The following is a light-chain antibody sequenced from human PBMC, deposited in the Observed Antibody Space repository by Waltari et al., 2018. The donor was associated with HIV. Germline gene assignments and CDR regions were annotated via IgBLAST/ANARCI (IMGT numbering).Light chain of an antibody. CDR3: QQYNRPWT. CDR2: KAS. J-gene: IGKJ1*01. Sequence: DIQMTQSPSTLSASVGDRVTITCRARQSISTWLAWYQQKPGKAPKLLIYKASTLESGVPSRFSSSGSGTEFTLTISSLQPDDFATYYCQQYNRPWTFGQGTKVEIK. CDR1: QSISTW. V-gene: IGKV1-5*03.